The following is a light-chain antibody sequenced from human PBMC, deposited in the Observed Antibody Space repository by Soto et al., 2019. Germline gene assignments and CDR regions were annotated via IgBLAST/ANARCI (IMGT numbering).Light chain of an antibody. J-gene: IGKJ2*01. CDR1: QDTRKY. CDR2: DVS. CDR3: QQYDNLPYT. Sequence: DTQMTQSPSSLSASVGDRVTITCQASQDTRKYLNWYQQKPGKAPKLLIYDVSNLATGVPSRFSGSGSGTDFTFTISSLQPEDIATYYCQQYDNLPYTFGQGTKVEI. V-gene: IGKV1-33*01.